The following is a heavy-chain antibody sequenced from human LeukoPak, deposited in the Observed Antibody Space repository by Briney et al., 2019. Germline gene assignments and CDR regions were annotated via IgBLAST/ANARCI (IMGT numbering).Heavy chain of an antibody. V-gene: IGHV4-39*07. D-gene: IGHD1-26*01. J-gene: IGHJ1*01. CDR3: ARYPSHPLYSGSYTPGFQH. Sequence: PSETLSLTCTVSGGSISSSSYYWGWIRQPPGKGLEWIGSIYYSGSTYYNPSLKSRVTISVDTSKNQFSLKLSSVTAADTAVYYCARYPSHPLYSGSYTPGFQHWGQGTLVTVSS. CDR1: GGSISSSSYY. CDR2: IYYSGST.